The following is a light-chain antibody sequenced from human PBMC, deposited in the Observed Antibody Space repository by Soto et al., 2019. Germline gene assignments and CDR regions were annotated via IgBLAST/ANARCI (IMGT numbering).Light chain of an antibody. CDR3: QSYDSSLSGVV. CDR2: GNS. Sequence: QSVLTQPPSVSGAPGQRVTISCTGSSSNIGAGYDVHWYQQLPGTAPKLLIYGNSNRPSGVPDRFSGSKSGTSGSLAITGLQAEDDADYYCQSYDSSLSGVVFGGGTKVTVL. CDR1: SSNIGAGYD. V-gene: IGLV1-40*01. J-gene: IGLJ2*01.